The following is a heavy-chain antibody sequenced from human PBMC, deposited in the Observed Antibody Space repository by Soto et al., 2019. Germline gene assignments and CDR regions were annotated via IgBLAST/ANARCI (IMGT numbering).Heavy chain of an antibody. CDR1: GGTFNSNS. CDR2: IIPLLDIV. J-gene: IGHJ6*02. V-gene: IGHV1-69*04. Sequence: QVQLVQSGADVKKPGSSVKVSCRTSGGTFNSNSISWVRQAPRQGLEWMGRIIPLLDIVNYAQTFEARVTITADKATGTAYMELTSLKSEDTGVYYCARETHYGMDVWGQGTAVIVSS. CDR3: ARETHYGMDV.